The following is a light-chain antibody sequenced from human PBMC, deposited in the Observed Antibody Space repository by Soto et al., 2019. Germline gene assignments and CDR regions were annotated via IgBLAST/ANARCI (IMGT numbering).Light chain of an antibody. Sequence: SAATFPDSVSRSPGQSITVSCPETGSDIGASNTVAWYQQHPRRVPKLMTSEATTRPSGISTRFSGSKSGNTASLTISGLQSDAGGEGYCTSYTRRRTYVSG. CDR2: EAT. V-gene: IGLV2-14*01. CDR3: TSYTRRRTYV. CDR1: GSDIGASNT. J-gene: IGLJ1*01.